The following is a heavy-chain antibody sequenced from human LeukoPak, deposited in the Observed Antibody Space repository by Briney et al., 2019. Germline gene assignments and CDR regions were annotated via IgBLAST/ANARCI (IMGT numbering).Heavy chain of an antibody. CDR3: ARTGAYYSGMYYFDY. CDR2: INPNSGGT. Sequence: GASVKVSCKASGYTFTSYDINWVRQATGQGLEWMGWINPNSGGTNYAQKFQGRVTMTRDTSITTAYMELSRLTSDDTALYYCARTGAYYSGMYYFDYWGQGTLVTVSS. J-gene: IGHJ4*02. V-gene: IGHV1-2*02. D-gene: IGHD3-22*01. CDR1: GYTFTSYD.